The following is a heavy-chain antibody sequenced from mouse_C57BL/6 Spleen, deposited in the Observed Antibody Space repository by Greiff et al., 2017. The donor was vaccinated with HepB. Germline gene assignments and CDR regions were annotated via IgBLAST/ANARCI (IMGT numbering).Heavy chain of an antibody. CDR1: GYTFTSYW. Sequence: VQLQQSGAELVMPGASVKLSCKASGYTFTSYWMHWVKQRPGQGLEWIGEIDPSDSYTNYNQKFKGKSTLTVDKSSSTAYMQLSSLTSEDSAVYYCARRGDSNDALFDVWGTGTTVTVSS. J-gene: IGHJ1*03. V-gene: IGHV1-69*01. D-gene: IGHD2-12*01. CDR2: IDPSDSYT. CDR3: ARRGDSNDALFDV.